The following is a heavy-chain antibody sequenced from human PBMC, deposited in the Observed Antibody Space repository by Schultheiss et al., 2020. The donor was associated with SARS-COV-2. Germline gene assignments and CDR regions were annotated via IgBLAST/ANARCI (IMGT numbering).Heavy chain of an antibody. D-gene: IGHD5-24*01. CDR1: GGSISSYY. CDR2: IYYSGST. V-gene: IGHV4-59*01. J-gene: IGHJ5*02. CDR3: ASLTWLQSVGFEFDNLFDP. Sequence: SQTLSLTCTVSGGSISSYYWNWIRQPPGKGLEWIGYIYYSGSTNYNPSLKSRVTISVDTSKNQFSLKLSSVTAADTAVYYCASLTWLQSVGFEFDNLFDPWGQGTLVTVSS.